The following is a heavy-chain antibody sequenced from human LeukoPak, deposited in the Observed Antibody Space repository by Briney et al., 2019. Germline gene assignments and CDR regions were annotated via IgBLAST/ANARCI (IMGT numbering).Heavy chain of an antibody. CDR1: GFTFDSYA. CDR3: AKYGVDCSSTSCYPLYYMDV. V-gene: IGHV3-23*01. Sequence: GGSLRLSCAASGFTFDSYAMTWVRQAPGKGLEWVSSISGGGGITNYADSVKGRFTIARDNSKYTLFLQMNSLRAEDTAVYYCAKYGVDCSSTSCYPLYYMDVWGKGTTVTVSS. J-gene: IGHJ6*03. D-gene: IGHD2-2*01. CDR2: ISGGGGIT.